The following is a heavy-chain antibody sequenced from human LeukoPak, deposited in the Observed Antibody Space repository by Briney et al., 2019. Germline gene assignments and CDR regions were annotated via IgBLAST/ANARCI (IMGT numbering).Heavy chain of an antibody. CDR2: IYYSVST. Sequence: ASETLSLTCTVSGGSINSYYWSWIRQPPGKGLEWIGYIYYSVSTNYNPSLKSRVTIAVDTSKNQYSLRLTSVTAAYTAVYFCARVAPTRGFASSGYYPLDYWGQGTLVNVSS. CDR3: ARVAPTRGFASSGYYPLDY. J-gene: IGHJ4*02. V-gene: IGHV4-59*01. CDR1: GGSINSYY. D-gene: IGHD3-22*01.